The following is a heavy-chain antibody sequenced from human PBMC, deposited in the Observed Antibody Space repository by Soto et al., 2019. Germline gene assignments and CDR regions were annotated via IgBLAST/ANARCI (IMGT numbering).Heavy chain of an antibody. CDR3: GRGNRSQYISSQLPHFDY. CDR1: GFSFRNYG. Sequence: GGSLRLSCAASGFSFRNYGMHWVRQTPGKGLEWVAIIWYDGSKKFYADSVKGRFTISRDNSKNTLYLQMISLRAEDKAVYYFGRGNRSQYISSQLPHFDYWGPGAMMTV. D-gene: IGHD6-13*01. CDR2: IWYDGSKK. V-gene: IGHV3-33*01. J-gene: IGHJ4*02.